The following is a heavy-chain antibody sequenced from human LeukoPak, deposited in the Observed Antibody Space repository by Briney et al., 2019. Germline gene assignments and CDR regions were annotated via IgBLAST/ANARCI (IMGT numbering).Heavy chain of an antibody. V-gene: IGHV3-30*02. Sequence: PGGSLRLSCAASGFTFSSYGMHWVRQAPGKGLEWVAFIRYDGSNKYYADSVKGRFTISRDNSKNTLYLQMNSLRAEDTAVYYCARGRYYYGSGRSPHFDYWGQGTLVTVSS. CDR3: ARGRYYYGSGRSPHFDY. CDR1: GFTFSSYG. CDR2: IRYDGSNK. J-gene: IGHJ4*02. D-gene: IGHD3-10*01.